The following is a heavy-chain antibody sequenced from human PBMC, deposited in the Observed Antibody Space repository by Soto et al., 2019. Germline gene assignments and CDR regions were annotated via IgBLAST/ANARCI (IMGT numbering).Heavy chain of an antibody. Sequence: PGGSLRLSCTASGFTVSSNYMSWVRQAAGKGLEWVSVIYSDGRTYYADSVKGRFTISRDNSKNTLYLQMDSLRAEDTAVYYCAREGSSSSYYFDYWGQGTLVTVSS. V-gene: IGHV3-53*01. J-gene: IGHJ4*02. D-gene: IGHD6-6*01. CDR1: GFTVSSNY. CDR2: IYSDGRT. CDR3: AREGSSSSYYFDY.